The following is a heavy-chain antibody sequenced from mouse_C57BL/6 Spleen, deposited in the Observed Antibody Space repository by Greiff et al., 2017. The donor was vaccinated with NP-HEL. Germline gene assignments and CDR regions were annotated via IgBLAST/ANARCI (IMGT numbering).Heavy chain of an antibody. Sequence: VQLKESGGDLVKPGGSLKLSCAASGFTFSSYGMSWVRQTPDKRLEWVATISSGGSYTYYPDSVKGRFTISRDNAKNTLYLQMSSLKSEDTAMYYCARQTVVASFDYWGQGTTLTVSS. V-gene: IGHV5-6*01. CDR1: GFTFSSYG. D-gene: IGHD1-1*01. CDR3: ARQTVVASFDY. J-gene: IGHJ2*01. CDR2: ISSGGSYT.